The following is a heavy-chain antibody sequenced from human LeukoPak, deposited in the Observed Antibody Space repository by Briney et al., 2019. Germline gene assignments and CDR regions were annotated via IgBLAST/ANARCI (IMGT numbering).Heavy chain of an antibody. CDR2: INHSGST. CDR1: GGSFSGYY. D-gene: IGHD5-12*01. J-gene: IGHJ6*02. V-gene: IGHV4-34*01. Sequence: SETLSLTCAVYGGSFSGYYWSWIRQPPGKGLEWIGEINHSGSTNYNPSLKSRVTISVDTSKNQFSLKLSSVTAADTAVYYCARRTLYSGYDMYYYYYGMDVWGQGTTVTVSS. CDR3: ARRTLYSGYDMYYYYYGMDV.